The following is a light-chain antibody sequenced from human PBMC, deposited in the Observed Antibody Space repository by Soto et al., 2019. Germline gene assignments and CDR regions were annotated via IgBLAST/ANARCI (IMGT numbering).Light chain of an antibody. CDR2: SSS. CDR1: QSLSSSL. CDR3: QQYGRSPLT. J-gene: IGKJ4*01. V-gene: IGKV3-20*01. Sequence: EIVLTQSPGTLSLSPGERAILSCRASQSLSSSLLAWYQQKPGQAPRLLIYSSSNRATGIPDRFSGGGSGTDFTLTISRLEPADFAVYYCQQYGRSPLTFGGGTKVDIK.